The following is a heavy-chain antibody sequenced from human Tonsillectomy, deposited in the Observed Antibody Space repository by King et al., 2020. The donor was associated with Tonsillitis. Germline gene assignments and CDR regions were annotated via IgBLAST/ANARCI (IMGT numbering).Heavy chain of an antibody. CDR2: IYYSGST. Sequence: QLQESGPGLVKPSETLSLTCTVSVGSISSRSYYWGWIRQPPGKGLEWIGNIYYSGSTYYNPSLKRRVTVSVDTSKNQFSLKLSSVTAADTAVYYCARNERWELLNSASFDPWGQGTLVTVSS. V-gene: IGHV4-39*01. CDR1: VGSISSRSYY. J-gene: IGHJ5*02. CDR3: ARNERWELLNSASFDP. D-gene: IGHD1-26*01.